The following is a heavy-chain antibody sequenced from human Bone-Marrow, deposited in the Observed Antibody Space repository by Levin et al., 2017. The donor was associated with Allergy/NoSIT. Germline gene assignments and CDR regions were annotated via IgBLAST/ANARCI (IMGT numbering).Heavy chain of an antibody. Sequence: LSLTCAASGFTFSRFWMSWVRQAPGKGLEWVANINQDESEKYYVDSVKGRFTVSRDNAKNSLYLQMNSLRAEDTAVYYCTRDSWAVGFFDYWDQGTLVIVSS. CDR3: TRDSWAVGFFDY. CDR1: GFTFSRFW. CDR2: INQDESEK. D-gene: IGHD1-26*01. V-gene: IGHV3-7*01. J-gene: IGHJ4*02.